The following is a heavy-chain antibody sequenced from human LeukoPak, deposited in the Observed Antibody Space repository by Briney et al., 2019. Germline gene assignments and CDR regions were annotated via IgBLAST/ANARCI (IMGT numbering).Heavy chain of an antibody. D-gene: IGHD1-26*01. J-gene: IGHJ4*02. V-gene: IGHV1-18*01. CDR1: GYTFTSYG. Sequence: ASVKVSCKDSGYTFTSYGISWVRQAPGQGLEWMGWISAYNGNTNYAQKLQGRVTMTTDTSTSTAYMELRSLRSDDTAVYYCARDGQTFRSGSYSDPFDYWGQGTLVTVSS. CDR2: ISAYNGNT. CDR3: ARDGQTFRSGSYSDPFDY.